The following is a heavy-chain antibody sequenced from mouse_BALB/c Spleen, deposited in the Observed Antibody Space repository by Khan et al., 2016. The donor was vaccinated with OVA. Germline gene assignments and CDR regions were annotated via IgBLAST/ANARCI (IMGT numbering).Heavy chain of an antibody. V-gene: IGHV1-7*01. D-gene: IGHD1-1*01. Sequence: QVQLQQSGAELAKPGASVKMSCKASGYTFINYWILWVKQRPGQGLEWIGYINPSTGYTEYNQNFKEKATLTTENSSSTAYMQLSSLTSEDSAVYYCARRGLRWDFDYWGQGTTLTVSS. CDR2: INPSTGYT. CDR1: GYTFINYW. CDR3: ARRGLRWDFDY. J-gene: IGHJ2*01.